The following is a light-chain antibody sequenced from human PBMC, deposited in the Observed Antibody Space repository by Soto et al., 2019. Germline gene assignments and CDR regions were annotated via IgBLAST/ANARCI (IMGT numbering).Light chain of an antibody. CDR2: GTS. CDR1: QIVDNHY. CDR3: HQYGTAQYT. Sequence: ETVVTQSPGTLSLSPGEGATLSCRASQIVDNHYLAWYQQKPGQAPRLLIHGTSNRASGIPDRLSGSGSGTDFTLTISRLEPEDFAVYYCHQYGTAQYTFGQGTK. J-gene: IGKJ2*01. V-gene: IGKV3-20*01.